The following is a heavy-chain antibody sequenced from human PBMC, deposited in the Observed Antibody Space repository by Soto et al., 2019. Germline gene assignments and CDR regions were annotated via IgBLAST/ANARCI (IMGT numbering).Heavy chain of an antibody. V-gene: IGHV4-4*07. CDR2: IYATGTT. CDR1: GASISGYY. CDR3: VRDGTKTLRDWFDP. Sequence: QVQLQESGPGLVKPSETLSLTCTVSGASISGYYCSWIRKSAGKGLEWIGRIYATGTTDYNPSLKSRVMMSVDTSNKQFSLKLRSGTAADTDVYYCVRDGTKTLRDWFDPWGQGISVTVSS. D-gene: IGHD1-1*01. J-gene: IGHJ5*02.